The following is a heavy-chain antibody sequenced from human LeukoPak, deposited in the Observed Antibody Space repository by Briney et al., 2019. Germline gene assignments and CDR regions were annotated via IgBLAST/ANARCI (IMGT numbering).Heavy chain of an antibody. CDR3: ARDGVSGYTTSWYDY. Sequence: GGSLRLSCAASGFTFSNYWMSWVRQAPGRGLEWVANIKQDGSERYYVDSVKGRLTVSRDNAKNSLYLQMNSLRAEDTAVYSCARDGVSGYTTSWYDYWGQGTLVTVSS. D-gene: IGHD6-13*01. V-gene: IGHV3-7*01. J-gene: IGHJ4*02. CDR2: IKQDGSER. CDR1: GFTFSNYW.